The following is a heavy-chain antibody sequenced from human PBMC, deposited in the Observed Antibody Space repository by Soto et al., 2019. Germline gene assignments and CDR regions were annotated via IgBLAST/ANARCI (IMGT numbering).Heavy chain of an antibody. V-gene: IGHV3-23*01. J-gene: IGHJ4*02. CDR1: GFPFSNYA. CDR2: ISGSGENT. Sequence: PGGSLRLSCAAFGFPFSNYAMTWVRQAPGKGLEWVSGISGSGENTYYADSVKGRFTIFRDNSKNTLHLQMNNLRAEDTAVYYCGKGYYGSGSYDFWGQGT. D-gene: IGHD3-10*01. CDR3: GKGYYGSGSYDF.